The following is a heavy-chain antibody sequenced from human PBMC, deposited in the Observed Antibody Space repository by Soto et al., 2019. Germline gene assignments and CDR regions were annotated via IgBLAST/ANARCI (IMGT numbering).Heavy chain of an antibody. CDR3: AKDPSSGWFFDY. V-gene: IGHV3-23*01. Sequence: EVQLLESGGDLVQPGGSLRLSCAASGFTFSSYAMSWVRQAPGKGLEWVSTISGDGGSTYYADSVKGRFTISRGNSKNTLYLQMNSLRAEDTAVYYCAKDPSSGWFFDYWGQGTPVTVSS. CDR2: ISGDGGST. D-gene: IGHD6-19*01. J-gene: IGHJ4*02. CDR1: GFTFSSYA.